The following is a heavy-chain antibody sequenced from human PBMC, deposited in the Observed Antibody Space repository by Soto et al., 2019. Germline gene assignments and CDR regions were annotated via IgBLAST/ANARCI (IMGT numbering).Heavy chain of an antibody. CDR2: INHSGST. CDR3: AGFANLGVYDDAHRFDP. V-gene: IGHV4-34*01. J-gene: IGHJ5*02. CDR1: GGSFSGYY. D-gene: IGHD3-3*01. Sequence: PSETLSLTCAVYGGSFSGYYWSWIRQPPGKGLEWIGEINHSGSTNYNPSLKSRVTISVDTSKNQFSLKLSSVTAADTAVYYCAGFANLGVYDDAHRFDPWGQGTLVTVSS.